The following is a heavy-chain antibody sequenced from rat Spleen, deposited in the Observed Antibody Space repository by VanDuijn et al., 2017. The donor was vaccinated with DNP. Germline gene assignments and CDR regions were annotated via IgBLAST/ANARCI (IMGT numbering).Heavy chain of an antibody. CDR2: IINSGGST. CDR1: GFTFSDYN. Sequence: EVQLVESGGGLVQPGRSLKLSCAASGFTFSDYNMAWVRQAPKKGLEWVATIINSGGSTYYRGSVKGRFKISRDIPKSTLYLQMDSLRSEDTATYYCASRAPGDYFYGGYFDYWGQGVMVTVSS. CDR3: ASRAPGDYFYGGYFDY. J-gene: IGHJ2*01. V-gene: IGHV5S10*01. D-gene: IGHD1-6*01.